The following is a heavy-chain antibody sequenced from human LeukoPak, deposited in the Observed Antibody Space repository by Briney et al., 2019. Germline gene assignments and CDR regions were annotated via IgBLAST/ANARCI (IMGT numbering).Heavy chain of an antibody. Sequence: GGSLRLSCAASGFTFSSYAMHWVRQAPGKGLEWVANIKQDGSEKYYVDSVKGRFTISRDNAKNSLHLQMNSLRAEDTALYSCARGDSSGWYFDYWGQGTLVTVSS. D-gene: IGHD6-19*01. J-gene: IGHJ4*02. CDR1: GFTFSSYA. CDR2: IKQDGSEK. CDR3: ARGDSSGWYFDY. V-gene: IGHV3-7*03.